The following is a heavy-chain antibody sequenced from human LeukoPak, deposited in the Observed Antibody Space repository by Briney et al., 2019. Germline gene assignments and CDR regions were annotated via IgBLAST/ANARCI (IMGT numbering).Heavy chain of an antibody. V-gene: IGHV5-51*01. D-gene: IGHD6-19*01. CDR1: GSTFTTYW. CDR2: IYPGDSDT. Sequence: PGASLQISCKGSGSTFTTYWIGWVRQLPGKGLEWMGFIYPGDSDTRYSPPFQGQVTISADKSINTAYLQWSSLKASDTAMYYCARQEGASGWSYWGQGTLVTVSS. J-gene: IGHJ4*02. CDR3: ARQEGASGWSY.